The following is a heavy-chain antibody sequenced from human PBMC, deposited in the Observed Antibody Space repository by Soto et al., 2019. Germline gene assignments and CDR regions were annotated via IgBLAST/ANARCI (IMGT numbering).Heavy chain of an antibody. CDR1: GFTFSSYG. J-gene: IGHJ6*02. CDR3: ARDNRVTIFGVVTPYYYGMDV. CDR2: IWYDGSNK. D-gene: IGHD3-3*01. V-gene: IGHV3-33*01. Sequence: GGSLRLSCAASGFTFSSYGMHWVRQAPGKGLEWVAVIWYDGSNKYYADSVKGRFTISRDNSKNTLYLQMNSLRAEDTAVYYCARDNRVTIFGVVTPYYYGMDVWGQGTTVTVSS.